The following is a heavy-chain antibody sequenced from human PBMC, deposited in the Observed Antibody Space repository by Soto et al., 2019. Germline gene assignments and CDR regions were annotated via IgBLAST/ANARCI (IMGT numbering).Heavy chain of an antibody. CDR3: ARGNALDF. J-gene: IGHJ3*01. Sequence: SQTLSLTCDISGDSVSSDITSWNWIRQSPSRGLEWLGRTYYRSKWFHDYAASVKSRITINPDTSKNQFSLELNSMTPEDTAVYYCARGNALDFWGQGTVVTVSS. V-gene: IGHV6-1*01. CDR2: TYYRSKWFH. D-gene: IGHD3-16*01. CDR1: GDSVSSDITS.